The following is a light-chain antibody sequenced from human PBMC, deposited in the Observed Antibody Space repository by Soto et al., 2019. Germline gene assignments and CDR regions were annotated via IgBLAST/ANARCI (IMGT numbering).Light chain of an antibody. CDR2: GAS. J-gene: IGKJ1*01. Sequence: EIVMTQSPATLSVSPGERATLSCWASQSVSNNLAWYQQQPGQAPRLLIYGASTTASGIPARFSGSGSGTEFTLTISSLQSEDFAVYYCLHYNDWPRWTFGQGTKVDIK. CDR3: LHYNDWPRWT. V-gene: IGKV3-15*01. CDR1: QSVSNN.